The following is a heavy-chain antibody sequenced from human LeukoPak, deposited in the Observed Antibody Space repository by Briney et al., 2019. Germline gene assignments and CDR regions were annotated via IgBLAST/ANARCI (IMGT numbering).Heavy chain of an antibody. CDR2: IYPRGGT. D-gene: IGHD2-15*01. CDR1: GGFISRYY. CDR3: ARGRYCSADICSGGDAFDI. V-gene: IGHV4-4*07. Sequence: NSSETLSLTCTASGGFISRYYWSWIRQPAGKGLEWIGRIYPRGGTNDNPSLKTRVTMSVDTSKNQFSLKLTSVTAADTAVYYCARGRYCSADICSGGDAFDIWGQGTMVSVSS. J-gene: IGHJ3*02.